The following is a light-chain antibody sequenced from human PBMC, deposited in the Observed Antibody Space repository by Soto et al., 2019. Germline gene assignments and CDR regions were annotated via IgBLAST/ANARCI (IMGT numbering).Light chain of an antibody. V-gene: IGKV3-20*01. CDR1: QSVSSSY. Sequence: ESVLTQSPGTLSLYPGERATLSCRASQSVSSSYLAWYQQKPGQAPRLLIYGASSRATGIPDRFSGSGSGTDFTLTISRLEPEDFAVYFCQQYGNSPPNTFGQGTKVDIK. CDR3: QQYGNSPPNT. J-gene: IGKJ2*01. CDR2: GAS.